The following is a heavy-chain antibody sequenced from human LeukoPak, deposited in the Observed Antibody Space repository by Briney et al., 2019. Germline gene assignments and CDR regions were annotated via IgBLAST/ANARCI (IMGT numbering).Heavy chain of an antibody. Sequence: ASVKVSCKASGYTSTSYGISWVRQAPGQGLEWMGWISAYNGNTNYAQKLQGRVTMTTDTSTSTAYMELRSLRSDDTAVYYCARRFGVPAAMGGGYGMDVWGQGTTVTVSS. CDR3: ARRFGVPAAMGGGYGMDV. CDR1: GYTSTSYG. D-gene: IGHD2-2*01. CDR2: ISAYNGNT. V-gene: IGHV1-18*01. J-gene: IGHJ6*02.